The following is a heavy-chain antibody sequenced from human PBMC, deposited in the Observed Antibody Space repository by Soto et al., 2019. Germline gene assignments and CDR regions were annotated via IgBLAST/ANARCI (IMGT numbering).Heavy chain of an antibody. CDR2: ISSSSSTI. Sequence: VGSLTLSCATPRFPVHIVKVTWVLKASGKGLEWVSYISSSSSTIYYADSVKGRFTISRDNAKNSLYLQMNSLRDEDTAVYYCARDHYYDSSGYYYDYYGMDVWGQGT. CDR3: ARDHYYDSSGYYYDYYGMDV. V-gene: IGHV3-48*02. D-gene: IGHD3-22*01. J-gene: IGHJ6*02. CDR1: RFPVHIVK.